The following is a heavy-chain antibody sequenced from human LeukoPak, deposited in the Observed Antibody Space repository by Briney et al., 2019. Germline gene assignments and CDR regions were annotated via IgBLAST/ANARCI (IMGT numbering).Heavy chain of an antibody. CDR3: ARYRTDYDSSGYYSNWFDP. J-gene: IGHJ5*02. CDR1: GGSISSYY. Sequence: SETLSPTCTVSGGSISSYYWSWIRQPPGKGLEWIGYIYYSGSTNYNPSLKSRVTISVDTSKNQFSLKLSSVTAADTAVYYCARYRTDYDSSGYYSNWFDPWGQGTLVTVSS. D-gene: IGHD3-22*01. CDR2: IYYSGST. V-gene: IGHV4-59*08.